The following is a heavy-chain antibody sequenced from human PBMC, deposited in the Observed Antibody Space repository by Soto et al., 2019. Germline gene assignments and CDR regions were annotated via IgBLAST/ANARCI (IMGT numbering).Heavy chain of an antibody. V-gene: IGHV4-34*01. CDR3: AYWGYSSSWYD. CDR2: INHSGST. J-gene: IGHJ4*02. D-gene: IGHD6-13*01. Sequence: QVQLQQWGAGLLKPSETLSLTCAVYGGSFSGYYWSWIRQPPGKGLEWIGEINHSGSTNYNPSLKSRVTISVDTSKNQFSLKLSSVTAADTAVYYCAYWGYSSSWYDWGQGTLVTVSS. CDR1: GGSFSGYY.